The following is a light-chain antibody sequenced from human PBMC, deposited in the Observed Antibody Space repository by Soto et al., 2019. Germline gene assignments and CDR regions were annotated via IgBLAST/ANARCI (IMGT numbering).Light chain of an antibody. CDR2: EVT. V-gene: IGLV2-14*01. J-gene: IGLJ1*01. Sequence: QSALTQPASVSGSPGQSITISCTGTSGDIGSYNRVSWYQQQPGKAPKLIIYEVTDRPSGVSNRFSGSKSGNTASLTISGLQAEDEAEYYCSSYTNINTRACVFGTGTRSPS. CDR3: SSYTNINTRACV. CDR1: SGDIGSYNR.